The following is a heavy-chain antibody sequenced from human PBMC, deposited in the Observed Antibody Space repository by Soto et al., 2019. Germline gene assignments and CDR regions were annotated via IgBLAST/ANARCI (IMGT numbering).Heavy chain of an antibody. J-gene: IGHJ4*02. D-gene: IGHD5-12*01. CDR1: GFTFSDYY. Sequence: QVQLVESGGGLVKPGGCLRLSCAASGFTFSDYYMSWIRQAPGKGLEWVSYISSSGSDTNYADSVKGRFTVSRDNAKNSLYRQMSSLRAEDAAVYYCARSFRGYSGYSGYWGQGTLVAVSS. CDR3: ARSFRGYSGYSGY. CDR2: ISSSGSDT. V-gene: IGHV3-11*05.